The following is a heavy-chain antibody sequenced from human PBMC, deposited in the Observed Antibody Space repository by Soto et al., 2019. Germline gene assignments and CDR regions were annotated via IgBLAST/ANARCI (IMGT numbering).Heavy chain of an antibody. J-gene: IGHJ4*02. V-gene: IGHV5-51*01. CDR1: GYRFTDHW. CDR3: ATRHSSPSYDF. D-gene: IGHD6-6*01. Sequence: GESLKISCKGSGYRFTDHWIGWVRQMPGKGLEWMGVIYPGDSDVRITPSFQGQVTISVDKSINTAYLQWSSLKAPDTAFYYCATRHSSPSYDFWGQGTLVTVSS. CDR2: IYPGDSDV.